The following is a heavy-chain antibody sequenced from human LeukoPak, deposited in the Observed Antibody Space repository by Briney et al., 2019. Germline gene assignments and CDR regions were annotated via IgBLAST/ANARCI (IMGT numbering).Heavy chain of an antibody. D-gene: IGHD3-22*01. CDR3: ARARNYYDSSGFYYEGDAFDI. J-gene: IGHJ3*02. Sequence: SETLSLTCTVSGGSISSYHWSWIRQPPGKGLESIGYIYSSGSTHYNPSLKSRVTISVYTSKNQFSLKLSSVTAADTAVYYCARARNYYDSSGFYYEGDAFDIWGQGTMVTVSS. V-gene: IGHV4-59*01. CDR2: IYSSGST. CDR1: GGSISSYH.